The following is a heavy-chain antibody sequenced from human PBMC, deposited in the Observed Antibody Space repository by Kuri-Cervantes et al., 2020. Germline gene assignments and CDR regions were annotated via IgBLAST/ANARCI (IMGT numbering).Heavy chain of an antibody. D-gene: IGHD3-10*01. CDR3: ARELWFGPQRAFDP. Sequence: ASVKVSCKASGYTFTSYDIHWVRQATGQGLEWMGWMNPNSGNTANAQKFQARLIMTRDSSISTVYMELSSLRSEDTAVYYCARELWFGPQRAFDPWGQGTLVTVSS. J-gene: IGHJ5*02. CDR2: MNPNSGNT. CDR1: GYTFTSYD. V-gene: IGHV1-8*01.